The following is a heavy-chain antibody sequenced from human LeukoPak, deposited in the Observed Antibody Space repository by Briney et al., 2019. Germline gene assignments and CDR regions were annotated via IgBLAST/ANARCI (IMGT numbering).Heavy chain of an antibody. Sequence: SETLSLTCTVSGGSVSSYYWSWIRQPAGKGLEWIGRIYTSGSTNYNPSLKSRVTISVDTSKNQFSLKLSSVTAADTAVYYCARGTTMVRGAYYYYYMDVWGKGTTVTVSS. J-gene: IGHJ6*03. CDR3: ARGTTMVRGAYYYYYMDV. V-gene: IGHV4-4*07. D-gene: IGHD3-10*01. CDR1: GGSVSSYY. CDR2: IYTSGST.